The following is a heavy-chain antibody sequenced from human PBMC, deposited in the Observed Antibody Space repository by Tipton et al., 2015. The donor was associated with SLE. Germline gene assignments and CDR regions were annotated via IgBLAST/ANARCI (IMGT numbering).Heavy chain of an antibody. CDR1: GGSITSGGYY. D-gene: IGHD3-9*01. CDR2: IHYSGTA. J-gene: IGHJ3*01. CDR3: ARAKDWEDGFDV. Sequence: TLSLTCTVSGGSITSGGYYWSWIRQRPGKGLEWVGYIHYSGTAYYNPSLKSRIALSVDTSKNQFSLTVFSVTAADTALYFCARAKDWEDGFDVWGQGTMVTVSA. V-gene: IGHV4-31*03.